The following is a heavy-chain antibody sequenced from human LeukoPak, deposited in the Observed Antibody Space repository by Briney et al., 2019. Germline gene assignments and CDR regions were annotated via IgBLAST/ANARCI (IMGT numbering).Heavy chain of an antibody. V-gene: IGHV1-18*01. CDR3: AREVTYCGGDCYSDY. CDR1: GYTFTSYG. D-gene: IGHD2-21*02. J-gene: IGHJ4*02. Sequence: ASVTVSCKASGYTFTSYGISWVRQAPGQGLEWMGWISAYNGNTNYAQKLQGRVTMTTDTSTSTAYMELRSLRSDDTAVYYCAREVTYCGGDCYSDYWGQGTLVTVSS. CDR2: ISAYNGNT.